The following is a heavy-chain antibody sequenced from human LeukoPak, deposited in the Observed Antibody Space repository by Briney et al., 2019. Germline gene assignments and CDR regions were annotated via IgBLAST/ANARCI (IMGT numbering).Heavy chain of an antibody. CDR3: ASWPEVGDGMDV. Sequence: GGSLRLTCAASGFTVSSNYMSWVRQAPGKGLEWVSVIYSGGSTYYADSVKGGFTISRDNSKNTLYLQMNSLRAEDTAVYYCASWPEVGDGMDVWGQGTTVTVSS. CDR1: GFTVSSNY. D-gene: IGHD2-15*01. V-gene: IGHV3-66*01. CDR2: IYSGGST. J-gene: IGHJ6*02.